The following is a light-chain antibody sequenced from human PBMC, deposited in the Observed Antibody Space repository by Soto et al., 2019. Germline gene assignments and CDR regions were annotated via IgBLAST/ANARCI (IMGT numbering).Light chain of an antibody. Sequence: EIVMTQSPSTLSVSPWERATLSFMASQNIISNLAWYQQKPGQAPRLLIYGISKRATDIPDRFSGSGSGTEFTLTISSLQPEDFATYYCQQHGQWPITFGQGTRLEIK. CDR3: QQHGQWPIT. J-gene: IGKJ5*01. CDR1: QNIISN. CDR2: GIS. V-gene: IGKV3D-15*01.